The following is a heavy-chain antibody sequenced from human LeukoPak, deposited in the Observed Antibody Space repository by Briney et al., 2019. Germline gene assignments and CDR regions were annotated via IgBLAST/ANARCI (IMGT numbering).Heavy chain of an antibody. CDR1: GFTFSSYG. CDR3: AKDQAPFYGDYRVHYFDY. Sequence: GGSLRLSCAASGFTFSSYGMHWVRQAPGKGLEWVAVISYDGSNKYYADSVKGRFTISRDNSKNTLYLQMNSLRAEDTAVYYCAKDQAPFYGDYRVHYFDYWGQGTLVTVSS. D-gene: IGHD4-17*01. CDR2: ISYDGSNK. J-gene: IGHJ4*02. V-gene: IGHV3-30*18.